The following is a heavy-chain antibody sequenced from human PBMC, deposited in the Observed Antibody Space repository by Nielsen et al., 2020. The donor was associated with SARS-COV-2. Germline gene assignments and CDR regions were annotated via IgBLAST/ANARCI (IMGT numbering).Heavy chain of an antibody. CDR3: AKDESGIRYDFWSGYYRFDY. J-gene: IGHJ4*02. Sequence: GGSLRLSCAASGFTFSSYAMSWVRQAPGKELEWVSAISGSGGSTYYADSVKGRFTISRDNSKNTLYLQMNSLRAEDTAVYYCAKDESGIRYDFWSGYYRFDYWGQGTLVTVSS. V-gene: IGHV3-23*01. CDR1: GFTFSSYA. CDR2: ISGSGGST. D-gene: IGHD3-3*01.